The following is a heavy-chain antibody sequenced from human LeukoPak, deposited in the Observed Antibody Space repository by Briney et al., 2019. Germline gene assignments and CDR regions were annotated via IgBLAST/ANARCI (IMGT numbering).Heavy chain of an antibody. CDR3: ARSLGSLIYPLGY. CDR2: VNPNTGGT. V-gene: IGHV1-2*02. Sequence: GASVKVSCKASGGTFSSYAISWVRQAPGQGLEWMGWVNPNTGGTNYAQKFQGRVTMTKDTSISTAYMELNSLRSDDTAVYYCARSLGSLIYPLGYWGQGTLVTVSS. CDR1: GGTFSSYA. D-gene: IGHD1-26*01. J-gene: IGHJ4*02.